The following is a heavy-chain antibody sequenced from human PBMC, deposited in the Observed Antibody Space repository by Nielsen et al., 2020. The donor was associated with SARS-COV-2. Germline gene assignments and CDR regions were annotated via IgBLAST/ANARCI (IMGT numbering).Heavy chain of an antibody. J-gene: IGHJ3*02. CDR2: IYYSGST. V-gene: IGHV4-59*01. CDR1: GGSISSYY. CDR3: ARDYFGDYLDAFDI. D-gene: IGHD4-17*01. Sequence: SETLSLTCTVSGGSISSYYWSWIRQPPGKGLEWIGYIYYSGSTNYSPSLKSRVTISMDTSKNQFLLNLNSVTPADTAVYYCARDYFGDYLDAFDIWGQGTMVTVSS.